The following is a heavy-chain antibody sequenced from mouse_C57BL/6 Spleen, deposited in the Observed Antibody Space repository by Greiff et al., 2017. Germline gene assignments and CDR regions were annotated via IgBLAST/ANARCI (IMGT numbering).Heavy chain of an antibody. J-gene: IGHJ4*01. D-gene: IGHD2-5*01. Sequence: VQLQQSGPELVKPGASVKISCKASGYTFTDYYMNWVKQSHGKSLEWIGDINPNNGGTSYNQKFKGKATLTVDKSSSTAYMELRSLTSEDSAVYYCGRNYDSNCYAMGYWGQGTSVTVSS. CDR3: GRNYDSNCYAMGY. CDR2: INPNNGGT. V-gene: IGHV1-26*01. CDR1: GYTFTDYY.